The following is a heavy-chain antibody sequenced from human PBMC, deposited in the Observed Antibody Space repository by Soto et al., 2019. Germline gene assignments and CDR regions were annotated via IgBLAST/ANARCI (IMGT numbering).Heavy chain of an antibody. D-gene: IGHD6-19*01. V-gene: IGHV1-18*01. J-gene: IGHJ4*02. Sequence: ASVNVSCKASGYTFTTYDISWVRQAPGQGLEWMGRISTYNGNTNYPQSLQGRLTMTTDTSTTTAYMELRSLRSDDTAVYYCARASGWYYFDYWGQGTLVTVSS. CDR2: ISTYNGNT. CDR1: GYTFTTYD. CDR3: ARASGWYYFDY.